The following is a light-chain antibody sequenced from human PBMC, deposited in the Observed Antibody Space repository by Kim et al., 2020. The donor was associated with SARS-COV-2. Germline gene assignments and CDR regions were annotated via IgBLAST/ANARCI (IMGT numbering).Light chain of an antibody. Sequence: PGQTARITCSGDALTRQYVNWYKQRPGQAPVLVMYRDGERPSGIPERLFGSSSGTTVTLTISGVQVEDEADYYCQSTDSSGTYVVFGGGTKLTVL. CDR1: ALTRQY. V-gene: IGLV3-25*03. J-gene: IGLJ2*01. CDR2: RDG. CDR3: QSTDSSGTYVV.